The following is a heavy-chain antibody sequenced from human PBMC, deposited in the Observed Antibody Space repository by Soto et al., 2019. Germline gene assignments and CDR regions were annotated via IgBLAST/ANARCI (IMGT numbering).Heavy chain of an antibody. V-gene: IGHV3-7*01. J-gene: IGHJ6*02. CDR2: IKKDGNEK. Sequence: ESGGGLVQPGGSLRLSCAASGFSLSPYWMNWVRQAPGKGLEWVANIKKDGNEKYYVDSVKGRFFISRDNAKNSLYLQLNSLRAEDTAVYYCARDADASGWYHYGMDIWGQGTLVTVSS. D-gene: IGHD6-19*01. CDR1: GFSLSPYW. CDR3: ARDADASGWYHYGMDI.